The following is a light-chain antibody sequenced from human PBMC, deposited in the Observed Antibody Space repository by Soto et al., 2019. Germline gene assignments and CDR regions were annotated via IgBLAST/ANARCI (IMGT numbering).Light chain of an antibody. J-gene: IGLJ2*01. CDR2: GNS. V-gene: IGLV1-40*01. CDR1: RSNIGAGYD. Sequence: QSVLTQPPSVSGAPGQRVTISCTGSRSNIGAGYDVHWYQQLPGTAPKLLIYGNSNRPSGVPDRFSGSKSGPSASLAITGLQAEDEADYYCQSYDSSLSGYVVFGGGTQLTVL. CDR3: QSYDSSLSGYVV.